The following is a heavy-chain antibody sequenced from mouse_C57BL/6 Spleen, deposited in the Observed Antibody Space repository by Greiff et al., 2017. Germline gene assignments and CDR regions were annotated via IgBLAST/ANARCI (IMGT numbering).Heavy chain of an antibody. CDR3: ARDARSWYVDV. Sequence: EVKLVESGGGLVQPGGSLSLSCAASGFTFTDYYMSWVRQPPGKALEWLGFIRNKANGYTTEYSASVKGRFTISRDNSQSILYLQMNALRAEDSATYYCARDARSWYVDVWGTGTTVTVSS. V-gene: IGHV7-3*01. CDR2: IRNKANGYTT. CDR1: GFTFTDYY. J-gene: IGHJ1*03.